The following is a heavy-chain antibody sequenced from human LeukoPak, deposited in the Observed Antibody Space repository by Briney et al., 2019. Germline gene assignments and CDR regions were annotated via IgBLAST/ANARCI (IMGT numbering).Heavy chain of an antibody. CDR2: IYSGGST. V-gene: IGHV3-53*01. D-gene: IGHD5-24*01. Sequence: GGSLRLSCATSGFTFNNYAMTWVRQAPGKGLEWVSIIYSGGSTYYADSVKGRFAISRDNSKNTLYLQMNSLRAEDTAVYYCAREGEMGGALDYWGQGTLVTVSS. CDR3: AREGEMGGALDY. CDR1: GFTFNNYA. J-gene: IGHJ4*02.